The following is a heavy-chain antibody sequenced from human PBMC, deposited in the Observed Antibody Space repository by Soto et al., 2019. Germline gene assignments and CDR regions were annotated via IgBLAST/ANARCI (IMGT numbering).Heavy chain of an antibody. Sequence: EVHLVESGGGLVKPGGSLRLSCAVSGFTFSSCTMNWVRQAPGKGLGWVSSISPSTSHIYYADSVKGRFTITRGNAKNSLFLQMNSLRAEDTAVYYCSGCSGGACHQNYGMDVWGQGTTVTVSS. CDR3: SGCSGGACHQNYGMDV. D-gene: IGHD2-15*01. CDR2: ISPSTSHI. J-gene: IGHJ6*02. CDR1: GFTFSSCT. V-gene: IGHV3-21*01.